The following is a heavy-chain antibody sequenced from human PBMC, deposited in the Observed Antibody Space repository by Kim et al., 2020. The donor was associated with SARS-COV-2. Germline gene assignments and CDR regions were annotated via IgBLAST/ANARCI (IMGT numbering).Heavy chain of an antibody. J-gene: IGHJ5*02. V-gene: IGHV4-39*01. CDR2: VYFTGAI. CDR3: VGHPKTFRFAWFDP. D-gene: IGHD3-3*01. CDR1: GGSVTSSRVY. Sequence: SETLSLTCTVSGGSVTSSRVYWGWFRQPPGKGLEWIGNVYFTGAIYYNPSLKSRVSISIDASRNQFSLNLSSVTATDMAVYYWVGHPKTFRFAWFDPWG.